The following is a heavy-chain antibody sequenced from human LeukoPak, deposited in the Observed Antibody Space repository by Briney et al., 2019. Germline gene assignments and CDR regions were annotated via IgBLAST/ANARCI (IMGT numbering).Heavy chain of an antibody. V-gene: IGHV3-48*03. CDR3: ARRRYNWNAIDY. CDR2: ISSSGSTI. D-gene: IGHD1-20*01. CDR1: GFTLSSYA. J-gene: IGHJ4*02. Sequence: PGGSLRLSCTASGFTLSSYAMSWVRQAPGKGLEWVSYISSSGSTIYYADSVKGRFTISRDNAKNSLYLQMSSLRAEDTAVYYCARRRYNWNAIDYWGQGTLVTVSS.